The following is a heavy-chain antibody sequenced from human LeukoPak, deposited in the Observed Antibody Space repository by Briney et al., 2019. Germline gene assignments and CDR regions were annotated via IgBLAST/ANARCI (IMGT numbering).Heavy chain of an antibody. V-gene: IGHV4-59*08. D-gene: IGHD4-17*01. CDR2: IYYSGST. J-gene: IGHJ4*01. CDR1: GGFISSYY. Sequence: SETLSLTCPASGGFISSYYWSWIRQPPGKGLGGIGDIYYSGSTNYNPPLKSRVTISVDTSKTLCSLKPSSVAAADTALYYCARHLGGSVTTPIDYWGQGTPVTASS. CDR3: ARHLGGSVTTPIDY.